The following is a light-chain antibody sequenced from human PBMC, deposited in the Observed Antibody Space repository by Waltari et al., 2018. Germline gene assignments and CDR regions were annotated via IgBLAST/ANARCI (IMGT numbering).Light chain of an antibody. Sequence: DIQMTQSPSSLSASVGDRVTITCRATQPINKWLTCYQQKPGKAPSVLIQKISSLESGVPPRFSGSGSGTEFTLNIVGLQPDDFATYYCQQYDTYPYSFGQGTRVYIK. J-gene: IGKJ2*01. V-gene: IGKV1-5*03. CDR3: QQYDTYPYS. CDR2: KIS. CDR1: QPINKW.